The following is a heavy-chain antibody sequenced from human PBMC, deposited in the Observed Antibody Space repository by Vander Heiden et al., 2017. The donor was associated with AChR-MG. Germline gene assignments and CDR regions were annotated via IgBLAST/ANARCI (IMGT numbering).Heavy chain of an antibody. V-gene: IGHV1-69*01. CDR2: IIPIFGTA. CDR3: ARKYDYVWGSYDAFDI. Sequence: QVQLVQSGAEVKKPGSSVKVSCKCSGCTFSSYAISWVRQAPGQGLEWMGGIIPIFGTANYAQKFQGRVTITADESTSTAYMELSSLRSEDTAVYYCARKYDYVWGSYDAFDIWGQGTMVTVSS. D-gene: IGHD3-16*01. CDR1: GCTFSSYA. J-gene: IGHJ3*02.